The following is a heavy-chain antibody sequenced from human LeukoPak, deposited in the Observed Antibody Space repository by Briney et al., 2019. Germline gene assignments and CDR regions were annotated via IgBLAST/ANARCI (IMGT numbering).Heavy chain of an antibody. CDR1: GGSISSGGYS. V-gene: IGHV4-30-2*01. CDR3: ARGDSSGYASYFDY. D-gene: IGHD3-22*01. Sequence: SQTLSLTCAVSGGSISSGGYSWSWIRQPPGKGLEWIGYIYHSGSTYYNPSLKSRVTISVDRSKNQFSLKLSSVTAADTAVYYCARGDSSGYASYFDYWGQGTLVTVSS. J-gene: IGHJ4*02. CDR2: IYHSGST.